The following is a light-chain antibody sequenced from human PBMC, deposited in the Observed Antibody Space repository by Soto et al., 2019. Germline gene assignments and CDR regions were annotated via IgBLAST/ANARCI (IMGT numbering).Light chain of an antibody. CDR1: QSISSW. Sequence: DIQMTQSPSTLSASVGDRVTITCRASQSISSWLAWYQQKPGTAPKLLIYKASTLQTRVPSRFSGSGSGTEFTLTISSLQPDDFTTYYCQQYNDNWTFGQGTKVEIK. V-gene: IGKV1-5*03. CDR3: QQYNDNWT. J-gene: IGKJ1*01. CDR2: KAS.